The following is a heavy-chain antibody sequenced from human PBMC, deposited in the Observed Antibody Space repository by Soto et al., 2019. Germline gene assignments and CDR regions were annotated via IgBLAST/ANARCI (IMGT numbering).Heavy chain of an antibody. CDR1: GGSFSGYY. CDR2: INHSGST. J-gene: IGHJ4*02. D-gene: IGHD5-12*01. Sequence: SETLSLTCAVYGGSFSGYYWSWIRQPPGKGLEWIGEINHSGSTNYNPSLKSRVTISVDTSKNQFSLKLSSVTAADTAVYYCARGRSETALVATTNFDYWGQGTLVTVSS. CDR3: ARGRSETALVATTNFDY. V-gene: IGHV4-34*01.